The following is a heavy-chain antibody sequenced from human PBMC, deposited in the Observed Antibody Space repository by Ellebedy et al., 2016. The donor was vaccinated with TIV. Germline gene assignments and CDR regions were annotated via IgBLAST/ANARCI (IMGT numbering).Heavy chain of an antibody. CDR1: RHTFTNYH. CDR3: ARGSNYGMDV. CDR2: IYPSGEST. D-gene: IGHD3/OR15-3a*01. V-gene: IGHV1-46*01. Sequence: ASVKVSXKASRHTFTNYHIHWVRQAPGQGLEWMGIIYPSGESTYYAQMFQDRVTMTRDTSTSTVYMDLSSLRSEDTAIYFCARGSNYGMDVWGQGTLVTVSS. J-gene: IGHJ6*02.